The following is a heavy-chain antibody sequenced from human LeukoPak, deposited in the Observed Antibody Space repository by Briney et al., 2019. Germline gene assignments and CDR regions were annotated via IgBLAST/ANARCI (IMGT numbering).Heavy chain of an antibody. J-gene: IGHJ4*02. Sequence: PGGSLRLSCATSGFTFSSYEMNWVRQAPGKGLEWVSYISRSGGTIYYTDSVKGRFTISRDNAKNSLYLQMNSPRAEDTAVYYCARSGCGGDCGVYYFDYWGQGTLVTVSS. D-gene: IGHD2-21*02. CDR1: GFTFSSYE. CDR3: ARSGCGGDCGVYYFDY. V-gene: IGHV3-48*03. CDR2: ISRSGGTI.